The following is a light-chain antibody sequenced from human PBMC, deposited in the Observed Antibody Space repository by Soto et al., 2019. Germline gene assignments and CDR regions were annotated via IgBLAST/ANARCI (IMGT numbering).Light chain of an antibody. CDR2: GES. Sequence: EIVLTQSPGTLSLSPGERATLSCRASQSVSSSYLAWYQQKPGQAPRLLIYGESNMATAIPDRFSGSGSGTDFTLTISRLEPEDFAVYYCQQYGSSPLFTFGPGTKVDIK. CDR1: QSVSSSY. V-gene: IGKV3-20*01. CDR3: QQYGSSPLFT. J-gene: IGKJ3*01.